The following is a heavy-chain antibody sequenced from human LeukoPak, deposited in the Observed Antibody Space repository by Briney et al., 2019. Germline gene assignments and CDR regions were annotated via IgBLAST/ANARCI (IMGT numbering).Heavy chain of an antibody. J-gene: IGHJ5*02. V-gene: IGHV4-39*07. Sequence: PSETLSLTCIVSGGSISSISSNNYHWGWIRQPPGKGLEWIGSIYYSGSTYYNPSLKSRVTISVDTSKNQFSLKLSSVTAADTAVYYCARATGGSSWYLRMDWFDPWGQGTLVTVSS. CDR3: ARATGGSSWYLRMDWFDP. CDR1: GGSISSISSNNYH. CDR2: IYYSGST. D-gene: IGHD6-13*01.